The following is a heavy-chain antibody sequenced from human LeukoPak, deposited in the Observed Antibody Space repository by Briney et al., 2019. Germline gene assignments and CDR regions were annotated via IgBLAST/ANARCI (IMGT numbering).Heavy chain of an antibody. J-gene: IGHJ5*02. CDR1: GGSISSYY. CDR2: IYTSGST. V-gene: IGHV4-4*09. Sequence: SETLSLTCTVSGGSISSYYWSWIRQPPGKGLEWIGYIYTSGSTNYNPSLKSRVTISVDTSKNQFSLKLSSVTAADTAVYYCASHRGRVNWSAPWGQGPLVTVSS. CDR3: ASHRGRVNWSAP.